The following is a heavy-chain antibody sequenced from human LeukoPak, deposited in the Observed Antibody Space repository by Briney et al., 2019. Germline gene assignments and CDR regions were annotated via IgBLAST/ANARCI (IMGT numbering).Heavy chain of an antibody. J-gene: IGHJ6*02. CDR1: GYTFTSYG. V-gene: IGHV1-18*01. CDR3: ARTYCGGDCYPPLFYYGMDV. CDR2: ISAYNGNT. D-gene: IGHD2-21*02. Sequence: SVKVSCKASGYTFTSYGISWVRQAPGQGLEWMGWISAYNGNTNYAQKLQGRVTMTTDTSTSTAYMELSRLRSDDTAVYYCARTYCGGDCYPPLFYYGMDVWGQGTTVTVSS.